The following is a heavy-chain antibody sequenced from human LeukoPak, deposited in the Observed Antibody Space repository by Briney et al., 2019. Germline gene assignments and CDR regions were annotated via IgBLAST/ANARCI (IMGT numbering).Heavy chain of an antibody. CDR3: AREGSNYDYVWGSYRYSRHAFDI. V-gene: IGHV1-69*01. Sequence: SXXVSCKASGGTFSSYAISWVRQAPGQGLEWMGGIIPIFGTANYAQKFQGRVTITADESTSTAYMELSSLRSEDTAVYYCAREGSNYDYVWGSYRYSRHAFDIWGQGTMVTVSS. J-gene: IGHJ3*02. CDR2: IIPIFGTA. CDR1: GGTFSSYA. D-gene: IGHD3-16*02.